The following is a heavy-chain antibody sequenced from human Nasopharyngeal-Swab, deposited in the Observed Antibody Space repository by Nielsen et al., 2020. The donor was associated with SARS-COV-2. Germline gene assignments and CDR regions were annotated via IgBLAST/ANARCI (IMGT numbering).Heavy chain of an antibody. Sequence: GESLKIFCAASGFTFSSYGMHWVRQAPGKGLEWVAVISYDGSNKYYADSVKGRFTISRDNSKNTLYLQMNSLRAEDTAVYYCAKAGTAAGFDYWGQGTLVTVSS. CDR3: AKAGTAAGFDY. J-gene: IGHJ4*02. V-gene: IGHV3-30*18. CDR1: GFTFSSYG. D-gene: IGHD6-13*01. CDR2: ISYDGSNK.